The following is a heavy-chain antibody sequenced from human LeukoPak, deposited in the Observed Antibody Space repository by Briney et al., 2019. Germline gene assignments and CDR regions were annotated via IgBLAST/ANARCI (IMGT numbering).Heavy chain of an antibody. CDR2: INEDGRTI. D-gene: IGHD4-23*01. J-gene: IGHJ4*02. CDR1: GFTTSSYW. Sequence: PGGSLRLSCVASGFTTSSYWMHWVRQVPGMGLVWVSRINEDGRTINYADSVRGRFTIPRDYATNTITLQMNSLRADDTAVYHCVRDFGGPSDYWGQGTLVTVAS. CDR3: VRDFGGPSDY. V-gene: IGHV3-74*01.